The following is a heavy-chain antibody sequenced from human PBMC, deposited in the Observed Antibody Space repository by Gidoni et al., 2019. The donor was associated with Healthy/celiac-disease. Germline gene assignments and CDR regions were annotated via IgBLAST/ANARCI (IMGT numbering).Heavy chain of an antibody. CDR3: ARHGSYPDY. Sequence: EVQLVESGGGLVQPGGSLRLSCAASGFTLSSYWMSWVRQAPGKGLEWWDNIKQDGSAKYYVDSVKGRFTISRDNAKNSLYLQMNSLRAEDTAVYYCARHGSYPDYWGQGTLVTVSS. D-gene: IGHD1-26*01. CDR2: IKQDGSAK. CDR1: GFTLSSYW. V-gene: IGHV3-7*01. J-gene: IGHJ4*02.